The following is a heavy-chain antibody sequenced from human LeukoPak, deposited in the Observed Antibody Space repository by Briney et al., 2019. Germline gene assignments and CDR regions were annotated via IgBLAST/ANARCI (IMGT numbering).Heavy chain of an antibody. V-gene: IGHV4-39*07. CDR3: ARVSITIFGVVIQGGDYFDY. Sequence: SETLSLTCTVSGGSISSSSYYWGWIRQPPGKGLEWIGSIYYSGSTYYNPSLKSRVTISVDTSKNQFSLTLSSVTAADTAVYYCARVSITIFGVVIQGGDYFDYWGQGTLVTVSS. J-gene: IGHJ4*02. CDR1: GGSISSSSYY. D-gene: IGHD3-3*01. CDR2: IYYSGST.